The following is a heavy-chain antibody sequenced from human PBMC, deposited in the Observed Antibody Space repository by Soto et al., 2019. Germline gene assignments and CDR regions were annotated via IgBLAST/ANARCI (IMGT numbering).Heavy chain of an antibody. J-gene: IGHJ5*02. CDR2: ISSNSAYI. D-gene: IGHD6-13*01. Sequence: GGSLRLSCAASGFTFRSFTMNWVRQAPGKGLELVSTISSNSAYIYYTDALRGRFTISRDNAKNSLHLQMNSLRAEDTAVYYCTRDASRDSSARGWFDPWGPGTLVTVSS. CDR1: GFTFRSFT. CDR3: TRDASRDSSARGWFDP. V-gene: IGHV3-21*01.